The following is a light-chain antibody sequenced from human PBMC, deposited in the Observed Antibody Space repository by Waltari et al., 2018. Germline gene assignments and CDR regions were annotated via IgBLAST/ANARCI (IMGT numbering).Light chain of an antibody. Sequence: DIQMTQSPSSLSASVGDRVTITCQASQDISNSLDWYRQRPGKAPELLIYDASNLQTGVSSRFSGSGSVTHFTLTISNLQPADFATYYCLHHDSVSRGTFGQGTRLDIK. CDR1: QDISNS. CDR3: LHHDSVSRGT. J-gene: IGKJ5*01. V-gene: IGKV1-33*01. CDR2: DAS.